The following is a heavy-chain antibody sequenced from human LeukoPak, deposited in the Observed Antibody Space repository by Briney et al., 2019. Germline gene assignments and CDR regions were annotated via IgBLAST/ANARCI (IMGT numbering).Heavy chain of an antibody. D-gene: IGHD6-13*01. V-gene: IGHV1-69*05. Sequence: SVKVSCKASGGTFSSYAISWVRQAPGQGLEWMGGIIPIFGTANYAQKFQGRVTMTRDTSTSTVYMELSSLRSEDTAVYYCARDSVPYGGPSPAGNYWGQGTLVTVSS. J-gene: IGHJ4*02. CDR1: GGTFSSYA. CDR2: IIPIFGTA. CDR3: ARDSVPYGGPSPAGNY.